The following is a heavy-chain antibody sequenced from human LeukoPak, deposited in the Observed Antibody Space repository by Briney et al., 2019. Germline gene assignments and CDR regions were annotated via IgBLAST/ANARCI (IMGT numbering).Heavy chain of an antibody. CDR3: ARDRSGGVSWFDP. J-gene: IGHJ5*02. Sequence: PGGSLRLSCAASGFTFSSYSMNWVRQAPGKGLEWLSSIRSVSGYISYADSLKGRFTISRDNAKNSLYLQMNSLRAEDTALYHCARDRSGGVSWFDPWGQGTLVTVSS. V-gene: IGHV3-21*04. CDR1: GFTFSSYS. D-gene: IGHD1-26*01. CDR2: IRSVSGYI.